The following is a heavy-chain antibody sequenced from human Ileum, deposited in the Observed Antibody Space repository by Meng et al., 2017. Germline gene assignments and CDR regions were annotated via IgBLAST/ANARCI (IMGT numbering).Heavy chain of an antibody. J-gene: IGHJ4*02. Sequence: QVQLQESGPGLVRPSGTLSLTCAVSSGSISSNTYWSWVRQPPGKGLEWIGQISHSGSAYYNPSLKSRVTMSVDKSKSQFSLMLTSVTAADTAIYYCARHGGYSQDFWGQGTLVTVPS. CDR1: SGSISSNTY. D-gene: IGHD4-23*01. V-gene: IGHV4-4*02. CDR3: ARHGGYSQDF. CDR2: ISHSGSA.